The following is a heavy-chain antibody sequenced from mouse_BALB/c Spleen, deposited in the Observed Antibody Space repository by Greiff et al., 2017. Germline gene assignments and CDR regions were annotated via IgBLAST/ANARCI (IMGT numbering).Heavy chain of an antibody. CDR3: AKGGALYDYDWYFDV. J-gene: IGHJ1*01. V-gene: IGHV3-8*02. CDR1: GDSITSGY. D-gene: IGHD2-4*01. CDR2: ISYSGST. Sequence: EVKLVESGPSLVKPSQTLSLTCSVTGDSITSGYWNWIRKFPGNKLEYMGYISYSGSTYYNPSLKSRISITRDTSKNQYYLQLNSVTTEDTATYYCAKGGALYDYDWYFDVWGAGTTVTVSS.